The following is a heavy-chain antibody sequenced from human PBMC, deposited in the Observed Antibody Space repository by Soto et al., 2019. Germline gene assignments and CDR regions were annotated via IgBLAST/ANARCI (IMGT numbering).Heavy chain of an antibody. CDR3: ARDYDVNTAVDYWYFDL. V-gene: IGHV4-4*07. J-gene: IGHJ2*01. D-gene: IGHD5-18*01. CDR1: GGSLTNHY. Sequence: QVQLQESGPRLVTPSETLTLTCSLSGGSLTNHYWGWIRQPPGKGLEFIGRIYPSGRAHYNPSLQSRVTMSVDTSKNQFYLKVNSVTAADTAIYYCARDYDVNTAVDYWYFDLWGRGTLVTVSS. CDR2: IYPSGRA.